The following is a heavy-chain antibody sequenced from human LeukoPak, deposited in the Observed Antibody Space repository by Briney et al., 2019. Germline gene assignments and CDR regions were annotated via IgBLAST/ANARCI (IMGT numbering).Heavy chain of an antibody. CDR2: FYLGESDT. CDR3: ATIPLYCSGGSCYPDAFDI. D-gene: IGHD2-15*01. J-gene: IGHJ3*02. V-gene: IGHV5-51*01. CDR1: GYSFTSYW. Sequence: GESLKISCKGSGYSFTSYWIGWVRQMPGKGLEWMGIFYLGESDTRYSPSFQGQVTSSADKSISTAYLQWSSLKASDTAMYYCATIPLYCSGGSCYPDAFDIWGQRTMVTVSS.